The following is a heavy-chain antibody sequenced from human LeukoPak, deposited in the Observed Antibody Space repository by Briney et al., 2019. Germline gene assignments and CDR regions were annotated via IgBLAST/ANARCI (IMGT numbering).Heavy chain of an antibody. CDR3: ARDYRYSSSLAIV. D-gene: IGHD6-6*01. J-gene: IGHJ4*02. CDR2: ISSSGSTI. Sequence: GGSLRLSCAAAGFTFSDYYMSWVRQAPGKGLEWVSYISSSGSTIYYADSVKGRFTLSRDNAKNSLYLQMNSLRAEDTAVYYCARDYRYSSSLAIVWGQGTLVTVSS. CDR1: GFTFSDYY. V-gene: IGHV3-11*04.